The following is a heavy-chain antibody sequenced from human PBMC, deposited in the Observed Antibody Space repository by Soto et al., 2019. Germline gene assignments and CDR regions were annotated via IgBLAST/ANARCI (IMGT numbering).Heavy chain of an antibody. CDR2: TYYRSKWYN. V-gene: IGHV6-1*01. D-gene: IGHD3-10*01. CDR3: ARELWFGVSADWFDP. Sequence: SRTLSLTCAISGDSVSSNSAAWNWIRQSPSRGLEWLGRTYYRSKWYNDYAVSVKSRITINPDTSKNQFSLQLISVTPEDTAVYYCARELWFGVSADWFDPWGQGTPVTVS. CDR1: GDSVSSNSAA. J-gene: IGHJ5*02.